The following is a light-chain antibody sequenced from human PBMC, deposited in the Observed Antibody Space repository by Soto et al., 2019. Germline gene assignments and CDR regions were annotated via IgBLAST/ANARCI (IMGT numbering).Light chain of an antibody. CDR3: QQYYSTPLT. Sequence: DIVMTQSPDSLAVSLGERATINCKSSQSVLYNSNNKNYLAWYQQKPGQPPKLLIYGASTREAGVPDRFSGSGSGTDFTLTISSLQAEDVAVYYCQQYYSTPLTFGQGTKVEIK. J-gene: IGKJ1*01. V-gene: IGKV4-1*01. CDR2: GAS. CDR1: QSVLYNSNNKNY.